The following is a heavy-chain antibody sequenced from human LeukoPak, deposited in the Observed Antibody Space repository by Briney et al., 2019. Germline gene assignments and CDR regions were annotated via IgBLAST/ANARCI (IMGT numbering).Heavy chain of an antibody. J-gene: IGHJ3*02. CDR2: IYYSGST. D-gene: IGHD3-22*01. CDR3: AREPYDSSGYYHPPDAFDI. V-gene: IGHV4-39*07. Sequence: SETLSLTCTVSGGSISSSSYYWGWIRQPPGKGLEWIGSIYYSGSTYYNPSLKSRVTISVDTSKNQFSLKLSSVTAADTAVYYCAREPYDSSGYYHPPDAFDIWGQGTMVTVSS. CDR1: GGSISSSSYY.